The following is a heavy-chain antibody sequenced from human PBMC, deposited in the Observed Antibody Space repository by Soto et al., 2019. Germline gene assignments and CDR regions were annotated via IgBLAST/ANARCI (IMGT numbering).Heavy chain of an antibody. Sequence: SGPTLVNPTQTLTLTCTFSGFSLSTSGVGVGWIRQPPGKALEWLALIYWDDDKRYSPSLKSRLTITKDTSKNQVVLTMTNMDPVDTATYYCAHRREDSGYGGPYYFDYWGQGTLVTVSS. CDR3: AHRREDSGYGGPYYFDY. CDR2: IYWDDDK. J-gene: IGHJ4*02. CDR1: GFSLSTSGVG. D-gene: IGHD5-12*01. V-gene: IGHV2-5*02.